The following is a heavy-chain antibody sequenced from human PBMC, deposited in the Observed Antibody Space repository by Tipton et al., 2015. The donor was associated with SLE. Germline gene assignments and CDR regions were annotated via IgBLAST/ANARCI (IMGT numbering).Heavy chain of an antibody. CDR2: INSDGSST. V-gene: IGHV3-74*01. CDR3: AKVVGSSWSWYFDL. Sequence: SLRLSCAASGFTFSSYWMHWVRQAPGKGLVWVSRINSDGSSTSYADSVKGRFTISRDNAKNTLYLQMNNVGDEDTAIYYCAKVVGSSWSWYFDLWGRGTLVTVAS. CDR1: GFTFSSYW. J-gene: IGHJ2*01. D-gene: IGHD6-13*01.